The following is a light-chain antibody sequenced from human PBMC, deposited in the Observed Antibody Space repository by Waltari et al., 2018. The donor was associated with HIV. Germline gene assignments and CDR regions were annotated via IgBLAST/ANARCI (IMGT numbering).Light chain of an antibody. CDR3: ASFTGDNTVM. V-gene: IGLV2-14*03. CDR2: DVD. Sequence: AMTQPASVSGLPGQSTTISCTGDDTAFSLYKFVSWYPQHSGKPPRLILYDVDSRASGVSVRFSGSMSGNTASLTISGLRAEDEGHYYCASFTGDNTVMFGGGTEVTVL. J-gene: IGLJ3*02. CDR1: DTAFSLYKF.